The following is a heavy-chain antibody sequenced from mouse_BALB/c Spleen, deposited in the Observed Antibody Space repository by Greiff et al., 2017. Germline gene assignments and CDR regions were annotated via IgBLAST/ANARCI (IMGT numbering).Heavy chain of an antibody. CDR1: GYTFSSYW. D-gene: IGHD2-4*01. Sequence: VQLQQSGAELLKPGASVKISCKATGYTFSSYWIEWVKQRPGHGLEWIGEILPGSGSTNYNEKFKGKATFTADTSSNTAYMQLSSLTSEDSAVYYCANDYDADYYAMDYWGQGTSVTVSS. CDR3: ANDYDADYYAMDY. J-gene: IGHJ4*01. V-gene: IGHV1-9*01. CDR2: ILPGSGST.